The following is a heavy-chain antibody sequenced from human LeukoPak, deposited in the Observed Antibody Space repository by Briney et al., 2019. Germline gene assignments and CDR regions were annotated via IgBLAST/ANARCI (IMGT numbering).Heavy chain of an antibody. CDR3: ASHLLDSSNWSFHGN. J-gene: IGHJ4*02. CDR2: IYTSGNS. D-gene: IGHD6-13*01. Sequence: PSETLSLTCTVSGGSISSGSYYWSWIRQPAGKGLEWIGRIYTSGNSNYNPSLKSRVTISVDASKNQLSLKLTSVTAADTAFYYCASHLLDSSNWSFHGNWGQGTLVTVSS. CDR1: GGSISSGSYY. V-gene: IGHV4-61*02.